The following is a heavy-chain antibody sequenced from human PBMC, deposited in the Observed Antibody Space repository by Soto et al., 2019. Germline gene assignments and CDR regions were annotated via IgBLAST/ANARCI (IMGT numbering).Heavy chain of an antibody. CDR3: AISRGTGTYPHHFQP. CDR2: IYYSGST. J-gene: IGHJ1*01. Sequence: QVQLQESGPGLVKPSQTLSLTCTASGGSISSGGYYWSWMRQHPGKGLEWIGYIYYSGSTYYNPSLQRRVTRSVHPSNHQFPHQFSSVTSADTAVYYCAISRGTGTYPHHFQPWGPGTLGTVFS. D-gene: IGHD1-26*01. CDR1: GGSISSGGYY. V-gene: IGHV4-31*03.